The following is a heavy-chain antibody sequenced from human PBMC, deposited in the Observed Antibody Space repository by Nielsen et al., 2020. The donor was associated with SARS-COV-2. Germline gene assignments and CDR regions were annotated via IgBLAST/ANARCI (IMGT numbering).Heavy chain of an antibody. Sequence: ASVKVSCKASGYTFTGYYMHWVRQAPGQGLEWMGWINPNSGGTNYAQKFQGRVTMTRDTSISTACMELSRLRSEDTAVYYCARGGWLVQSPGDYWGQGTLVTVSS. CDR2: INPNSGGT. CDR1: GYTFTGYY. CDR3: ARGGWLVQSPGDY. J-gene: IGHJ4*02. V-gene: IGHV1-2*02. D-gene: IGHD6-19*01.